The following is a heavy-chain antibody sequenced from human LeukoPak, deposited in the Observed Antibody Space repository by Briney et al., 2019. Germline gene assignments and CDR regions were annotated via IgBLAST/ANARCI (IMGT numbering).Heavy chain of an antibody. Sequence: GGSLRLFCAASGFTFSNAWMSWVSQAPGKGLEWVGRIKSKTDGGTTDYAATVKGRFTISRDDSKNTLYLQMNSLKTEDTAVYYCTTEWAQLSDPWGQGTLVTVSS. J-gene: IGHJ5*02. CDR1: GFTFSNAW. CDR2: IKSKTDGGTT. D-gene: IGHD1-1*01. V-gene: IGHV3-15*01. CDR3: TTEWAQLSDP.